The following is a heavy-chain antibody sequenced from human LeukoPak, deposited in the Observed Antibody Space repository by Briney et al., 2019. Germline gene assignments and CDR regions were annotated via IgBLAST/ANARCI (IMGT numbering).Heavy chain of an antibody. CDR2: ITSSGSHI. Sequence: PGGSLRLSCAASGFTFSTFNMNWVRQAPGKGLEWVSSITSSGSHIYYEDSVRGRFTISRDNAKNSLYLQMSSLRAEDTAVHYCAREESGSPFDYWGQGTLVTVSS. CDR3: AREESGSPFDY. V-gene: IGHV3-21*01. D-gene: IGHD2/OR15-2a*01. CDR1: GFTFSTFN. J-gene: IGHJ4*02.